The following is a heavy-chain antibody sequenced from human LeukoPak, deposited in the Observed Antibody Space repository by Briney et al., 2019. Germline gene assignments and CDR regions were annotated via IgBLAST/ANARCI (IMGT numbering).Heavy chain of an antibody. Sequence: GGSLRLSCAASGFTFSSYEMNWVRQAPGKGLEWVSYISSTSSTIYYADSVKGRFTISRDNSKNTLYLQMSSLRAEDTAVYYCARGDDSSVESFDYWGQGTLVTVSS. CDR3: ARGDDSSVESFDY. D-gene: IGHD3-22*01. V-gene: IGHV3-48*03. CDR2: ISSTSSTI. CDR1: GFTFSSYE. J-gene: IGHJ4*02.